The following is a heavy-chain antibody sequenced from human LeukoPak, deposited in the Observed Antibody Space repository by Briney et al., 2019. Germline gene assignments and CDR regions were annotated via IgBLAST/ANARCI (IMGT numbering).Heavy chain of an antibody. CDR3: ARGIEFGELSV. Sequence: SETLSLTCTVSGGSISSYYWSWIRQPPGKGLEWIGYIYYSGSTNYNPSIKSRVTISVDTSKNQFSLKLSSVTAADTAVYYCARGIEFGELSVWGQGTLVTVSS. V-gene: IGHV4-59*01. CDR1: GGSISSYY. D-gene: IGHD3-10*01. J-gene: IGHJ4*02. CDR2: IYYSGST.